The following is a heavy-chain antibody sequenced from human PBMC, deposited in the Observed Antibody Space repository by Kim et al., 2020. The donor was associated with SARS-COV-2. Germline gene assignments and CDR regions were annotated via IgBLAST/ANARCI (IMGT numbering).Heavy chain of an antibody. Sequence: GGSLRLSCAASGFTFSSYSMNWVRQAPGKGLEWVSSISSSSSYIYYADSVKGRFTISRDNAKNSLYLQMNSLRAEDTAVYYCAREVTPQEGMDVWGQGTTVTVSS. CDR3: AREVTPQEGMDV. CDR2: ISSSSSYI. CDR1: GFTFSSYS. J-gene: IGHJ6*02. D-gene: IGHD2-21*02. V-gene: IGHV3-21*01.